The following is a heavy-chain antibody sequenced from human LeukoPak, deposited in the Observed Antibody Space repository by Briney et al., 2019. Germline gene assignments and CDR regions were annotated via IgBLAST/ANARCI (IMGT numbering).Heavy chain of an antibody. J-gene: IGHJ4*02. Sequence: SQTLSHTFAISLDSVSSNRAAWNWIRQSPSRGLEWLGRTYYRSKWYNDYPVSVKSRITINPDTSKNQFSLQLSSVTPEDTAVYYCARADYYDSSGYYFDYWGQGTLVTVYS. CDR2: TYYRSKWYN. D-gene: IGHD3-22*01. V-gene: IGHV6-1*01. CDR1: LDSVSSNRAA. CDR3: ARADYYDSSGYYFDY.